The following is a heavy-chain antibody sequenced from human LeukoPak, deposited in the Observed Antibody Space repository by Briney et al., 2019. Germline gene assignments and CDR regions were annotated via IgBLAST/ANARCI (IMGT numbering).Heavy chain of an antibody. J-gene: IGHJ4*02. D-gene: IGHD5-24*01. CDR3: ARDSPHQMVPGKFCDS. Sequence: GASVKVSCKASGYTFTTYGISWVRQAPGQGLEWMGWISTYNGNTNYAQKLQGRVTMTTDTSTSTACMELRSLRSDDTAVYYCARDSPHQMVPGKFCDSWGQGTLVTVSS. CDR2: ISTYNGNT. V-gene: IGHV1-18*01. CDR1: GYTFTTYG.